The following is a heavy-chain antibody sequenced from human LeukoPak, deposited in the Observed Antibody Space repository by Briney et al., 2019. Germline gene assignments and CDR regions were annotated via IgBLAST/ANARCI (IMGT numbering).Heavy chain of an antibody. CDR1: GFIFSNAW. D-gene: IGHD2-21*02. CDR3: SGHMTSADH. V-gene: IGHV3-15*01. J-gene: IGHJ4*02. CDR2: IKRNADGGST. Sequence: GGSLRLSCAASGFIFSNAWMSWVRRAPGKGLEWVARIKRNADGGSTDYAAPVNGRFTIARDDSKKTVYLQKSSLKTEDADVYYCSGHMTSADHWGQGTLVPVPP.